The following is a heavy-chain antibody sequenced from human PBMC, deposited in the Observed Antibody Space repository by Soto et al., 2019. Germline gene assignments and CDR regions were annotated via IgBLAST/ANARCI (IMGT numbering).Heavy chain of an antibody. CDR3: AREQYHDYVWGSYRYEQIDY. V-gene: IGHV1-2*02. Sequence: SVKVSCKASGYTFTGYYMHWVRQAPGQGLDWMGWINPNSGGTNYAQKFQGRVTMTRDTSIRTAYMELSRLRSDDTAVYYCAREQYHDYVWGSYRYEQIDYWGQGTLVTVSS. J-gene: IGHJ4*02. CDR1: GYTFTGYY. CDR2: INPNSGGT. D-gene: IGHD3-16*02.